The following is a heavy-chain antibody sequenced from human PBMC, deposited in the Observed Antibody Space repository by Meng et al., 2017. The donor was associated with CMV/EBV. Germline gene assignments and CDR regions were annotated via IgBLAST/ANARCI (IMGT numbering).Heavy chain of an antibody. J-gene: IGHJ4*02. D-gene: IGHD5-12*01. CDR2: ISWDGGST. V-gene: IGHV3-43*01. Sequence: GGPLRLSCAASGFTFDDYTMHWVRQAPGKGLEWVSLISWDGGSTYYADSVKGRFTISRDNSKNSLYLQMNSLRTEDTALYYCAKDIGATIGRGAIDYWGQGTLVTVSS. CDR3: AKDIGATIGRGAIDY. CDR1: GFTFDDYT.